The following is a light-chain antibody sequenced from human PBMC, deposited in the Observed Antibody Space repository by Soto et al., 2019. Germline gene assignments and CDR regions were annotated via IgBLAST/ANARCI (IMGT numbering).Light chain of an antibody. CDR3: CSYAGSSTFV. Sequence: QSALTQPASVSGSPGQSITISCTGTSSDVGGYNYVSWYQHHPGKAPKLMIYEVTNRPSGVSNRFSGSKSGNTASLTISGLQAEDEADYYCCSYAGSSTFVFGGGTKLTVL. CDR1: SSDVGGYNY. V-gene: IGLV2-23*02. CDR2: EVT. J-gene: IGLJ2*01.